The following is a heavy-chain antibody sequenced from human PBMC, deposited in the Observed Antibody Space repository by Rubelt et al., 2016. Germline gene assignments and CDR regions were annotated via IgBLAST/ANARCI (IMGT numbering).Heavy chain of an antibody. J-gene: IGHJ4*02. Sequence: EVQLLESGGGLVQPGRSLRLSCAASGFTFSSYGMHWVRQAPGKGLEWVSVISYSGGSTYYADSVKGRFTISRDNSKDTLSLQMHNLRAEDTAIYYCAKESPEFDYWGQGTLVTVSS. CDR1: GFTFSSYG. V-gene: IGHV3-23*01. CDR3: AKESPEFDY. CDR2: ISYSGGST.